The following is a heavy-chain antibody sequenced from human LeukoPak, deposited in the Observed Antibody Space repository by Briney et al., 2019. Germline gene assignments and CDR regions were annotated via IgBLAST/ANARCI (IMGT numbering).Heavy chain of an antibody. CDR3: ARDSSDDLDAFDI. CDR2: IKHDGSEK. J-gene: IGHJ3*02. D-gene: IGHD3/OR15-3a*01. V-gene: IGHV3-7*01. CDR1: GFIFTNYF. Sequence: GGSLRLSCAASGFIFTNYFMSWVRQAPGKGLEWVASIKHDGSEKYYVDSVRGRFTISRDNAKNTLYLQMNSLRAEDTAVYYCARDSSDDLDAFDIWGQGTMVTVSS.